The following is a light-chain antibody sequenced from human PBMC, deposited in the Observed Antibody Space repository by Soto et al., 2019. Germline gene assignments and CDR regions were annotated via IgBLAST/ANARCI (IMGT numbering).Light chain of an antibody. CDR1: KLGNKY. CDR2: QDS. V-gene: IGLV3-1*01. J-gene: IGLJ1*01. CDR3: QAWDTSTSNYV. Sequence: SYELSQPPSVSVSPGRTASITCSGDKLGNKYVCWYQQKPGQSPGLVIYQDSRRPSGIPERFSGSNSGNTATLTISGTQALDEADYYCQAWDTSTSNYVFGPGTKVTLL.